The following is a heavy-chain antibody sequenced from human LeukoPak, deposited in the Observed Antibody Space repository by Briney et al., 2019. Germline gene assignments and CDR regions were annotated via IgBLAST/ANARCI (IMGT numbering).Heavy chain of an antibody. Sequence: GGSLRLSCAASGFTFSSYSMNWVRQAPGKGLEWVSSISSSSSYIYYADSVKGRFTISRDNAKNSLYLQMNSLRAEDTAVYYCAREPSQYYYDSSGSTNDVFDIGGKGKRFTVS. CDR2: ISSSSSYI. D-gene: IGHD3-22*01. CDR3: AREPSQYYYDSSGSTNDVFDI. J-gene: IGHJ3*02. CDR1: GFTFSSYS. V-gene: IGHV3-21*01.